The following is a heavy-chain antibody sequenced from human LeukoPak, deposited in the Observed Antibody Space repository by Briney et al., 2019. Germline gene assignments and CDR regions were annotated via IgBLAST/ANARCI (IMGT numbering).Heavy chain of an antibody. D-gene: IGHD1-26*01. CDR3: AREIVGAIKSYFDY. CDR1: GFTFSSYS. Sequence: GGSLRLSCAASGFTFSSYSMNWVRQAPGKGLEWVSSISSSSSYIYYADSVKGRFIISRDNAKNSLYLQMNSLRAEDTAVYYCAREIVGAIKSYFDYWGQGTLVTASS. V-gene: IGHV3-21*01. J-gene: IGHJ4*02. CDR2: ISSSSSYI.